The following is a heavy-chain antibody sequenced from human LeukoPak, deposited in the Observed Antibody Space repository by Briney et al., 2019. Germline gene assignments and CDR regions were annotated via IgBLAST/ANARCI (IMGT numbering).Heavy chain of an antibody. Sequence: SGTLSLTCAVSGGSISSSNWWSWVRQPPGKGLEWIGEIYHSGTTNYNPSLKSRVTISVDTSKNQFSLKLSSVTAADTAVYYCARETSQKGAHYMDVWGKGTTVTISS. CDR2: IYHSGTT. J-gene: IGHJ6*03. CDR1: GGSISSSNW. D-gene: IGHD3-16*01. V-gene: IGHV4-4*02. CDR3: ARETSQKGAHYMDV.